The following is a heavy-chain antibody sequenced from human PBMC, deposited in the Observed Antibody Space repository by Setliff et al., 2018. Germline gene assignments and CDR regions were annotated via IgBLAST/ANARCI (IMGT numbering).Heavy chain of an antibody. J-gene: IGHJ4*02. CDR2: NYTSGGT. CDR1: GDSMNDNH. Sequence: PSETLSLTCTVSGDSMNDNHWTWMRQPPGKGLEWIGYNYTSGGTNYNPSLKSRVTISVDMTENQFSLILRSVVAADTAVYYCARGVSGVSWTPRYWGRGTLVTVSS. V-gene: IGHV4-4*08. CDR3: ARGVSGVSWTPRY. D-gene: IGHD6-25*01.